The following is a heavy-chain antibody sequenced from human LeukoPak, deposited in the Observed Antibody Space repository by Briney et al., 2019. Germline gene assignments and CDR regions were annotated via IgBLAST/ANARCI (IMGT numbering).Heavy chain of an antibody. CDR3: AREGRSSSSRGYYYYYYMDV. D-gene: IGHD6-6*01. CDR1: GFTFSSYS. Sequence: GGSLGLSCAASGFTFSSYSMNWVRQAPGKGLEWVSSISSSSSYIYYADSVKGRFTISRDNAKNSLYLQMNSLRAEDTAVYYCAREGRSSSSRGYYYYYYMDVWGKGTTVTVSS. J-gene: IGHJ6*03. CDR2: ISSSSSYI. V-gene: IGHV3-21*01.